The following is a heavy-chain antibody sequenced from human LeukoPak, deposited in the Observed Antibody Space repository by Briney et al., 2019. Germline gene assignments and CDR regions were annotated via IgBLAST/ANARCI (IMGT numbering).Heavy chain of an antibody. J-gene: IGHJ4*02. CDR1: GFSFSSYG. CDR2: IRSDGSNK. CDR3: AKEMAPEGYSYGYDY. Sequence: GGSLRLSCAGSGFSFSSYGMHWVRQAPGKGLEWMAFIRSDGSNKYYADSVKGRFTISRDNSKNTLYLQMNSLRAEDTAVYYCAKEMAPEGYSYGYDYWGQGPLVTVSS. V-gene: IGHV3-30*02. D-gene: IGHD5-18*01.